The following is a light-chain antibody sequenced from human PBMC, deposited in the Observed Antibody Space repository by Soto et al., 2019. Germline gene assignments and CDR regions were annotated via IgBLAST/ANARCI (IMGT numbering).Light chain of an antibody. V-gene: IGKV1-39*01. CDR3: QQSYSTLPLT. J-gene: IGKJ4*01. Sequence: DIPMTQSPSFLSASVEDRVTITCRARQAIINCVSWYQVRPGKAPKLLISAASTLQSGVHSRFGGSGSGKEFTLAITDLQPEDFATYYCQQSYSTLPLTFGGGTKVDIK. CDR1: QAIINC. CDR2: AAS.